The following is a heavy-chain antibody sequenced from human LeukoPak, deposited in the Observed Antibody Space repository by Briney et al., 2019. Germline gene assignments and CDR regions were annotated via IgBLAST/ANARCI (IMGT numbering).Heavy chain of an antibody. J-gene: IGHJ3*02. CDR3: ARGYYGNTHAFDI. CDR2: IWYDASKE. D-gene: IGHD3-22*01. V-gene: IGHV3-33*01. Sequence: GGSLRLSCAASGFTFSSFGMHWVRQAPGKGLEWVAVIWYDASKEYYADSVKGRFTISRDNSESTLYLQVNSLRAEDTAVYYCARGYYGNTHAFDIWGQGTMVTVSS. CDR1: GFTFSSFG.